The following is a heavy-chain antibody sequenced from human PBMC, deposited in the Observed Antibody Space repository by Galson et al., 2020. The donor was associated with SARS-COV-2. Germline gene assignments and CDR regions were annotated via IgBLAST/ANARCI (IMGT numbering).Heavy chain of an antibody. D-gene: IGHD2-2*03. Sequence: SETLSLTCTVSGGSISSGSYYYWTWLRQPAGKGLEWIGRMHTSGYTNYNPSLKSRVSISVDTSKNQFSLKLSSVTAADTAVYYCARDPIRSGYCSSTSCPHRMDVWGKGTTVTISS. J-gene: IGHJ6*03. CDR1: GGSISSGSYYY. CDR3: ARDPIRSGYCSSTSCPHRMDV. CDR2: MHTSGYT. V-gene: IGHV4-61*02.